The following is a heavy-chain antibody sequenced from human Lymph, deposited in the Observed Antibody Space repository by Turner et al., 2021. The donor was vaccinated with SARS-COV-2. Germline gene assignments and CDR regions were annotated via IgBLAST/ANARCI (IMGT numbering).Heavy chain of an antibody. CDR2: INYRGST. CDR3: ARETVNNWVDP. V-gene: IGHV4-59*01. CDR1: GGTMTSNS. Sequence: QVQLQGSGPRVQKPLETRALTCTGSGGTMTSNSWSWIRQPPGQRLEWMGYINYRGSTNYNPSLKRRVTISVDTSKNKFALKLFSVTAADTAIYYCARETVNNWVDPWGQGILVTVSS. D-gene: IGHD2-21*02. J-gene: IGHJ5*02.